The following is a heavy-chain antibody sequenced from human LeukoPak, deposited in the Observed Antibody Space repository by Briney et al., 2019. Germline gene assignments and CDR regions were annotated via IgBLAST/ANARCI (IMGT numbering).Heavy chain of an antibody. V-gene: IGHV3-23*01. Sequence: GGSLRLSCGASGFTFTTYDMTWVRQAPGRGLEWVSGISGSGGRTYYADSVKGRFTISRDNSKNTLYLQMNSLRAADTAIYYCATPDTTLTTSLFWNYYYMDVWGNGTTVTVSS. J-gene: IGHJ6*03. CDR3: ATPDTTLTTSLFWNYYYMDV. CDR2: ISGSGGRT. CDR1: GFTFTTYD. D-gene: IGHD4-17*01.